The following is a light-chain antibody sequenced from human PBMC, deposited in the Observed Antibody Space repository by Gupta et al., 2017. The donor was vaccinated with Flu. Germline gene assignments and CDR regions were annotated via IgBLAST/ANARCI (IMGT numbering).Light chain of an antibody. V-gene: IGKV3-15*01. CDR2: GAS. CDR1: QSVSSN. Sequence: EIVMTQSPATLSVSPGGRATLSCRASQSVSSNLAWYQQKPGQAPRLLIYGASTRATGIPARFSGSGSGTEFTLTISSRQSEDFAVYYCQQYNNWPPYTFGQGTKLEIK. J-gene: IGKJ2*01. CDR3: QQYNNWPPYT.